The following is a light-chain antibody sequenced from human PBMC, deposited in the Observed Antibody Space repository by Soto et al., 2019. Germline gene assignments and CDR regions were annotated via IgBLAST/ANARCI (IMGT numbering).Light chain of an antibody. V-gene: IGKV3-11*01. J-gene: IGKJ4*01. CDR2: DAS. Sequence: EIVLTQSPATLSLSPGERATLSCRASQSVSSSLAWYQQRPGQAPRLLIYDASNRATGIPARFSGSGSGTVFTLTISSLEPEDFAVYYCQQRSNWPLTFGGGTKVGIK. CDR1: QSVSSS. CDR3: QQRSNWPLT.